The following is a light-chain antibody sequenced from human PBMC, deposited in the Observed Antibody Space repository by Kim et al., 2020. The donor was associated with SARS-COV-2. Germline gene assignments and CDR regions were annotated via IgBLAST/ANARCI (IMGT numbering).Light chain of an antibody. Sequence: RQTATLTCAGNNNHVGYQGSFWLQQHQGHPPKVVSDISNSRPSVISERLSGARSGNTASLTINGLQPEDEAYYYCSAWDSSLGGWVFGGGTQLTVL. CDR2: ISN. J-gene: IGLJ3*02. CDR1: NNHVGYQG. V-gene: IGLV10-54*01. CDR3: SAWDSSLGGWV.